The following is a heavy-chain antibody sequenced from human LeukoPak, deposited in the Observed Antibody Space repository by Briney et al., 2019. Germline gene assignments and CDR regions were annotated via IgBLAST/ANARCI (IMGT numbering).Heavy chain of an antibody. J-gene: IGHJ4*02. CDR2: INHSGST. CDR3: ARVGRGVVVPAATFDY. CDR1: GGSFSGYY. D-gene: IGHD2-2*01. V-gene: IGHV4-34*01. Sequence: SETLSLTCAVYGGSFSGYYWSWIRQPPGKRLEWIGEINHSGSTNYNPSLKSRVTISVDTSKNQFSLKLSSVTAADTAVYYCARVGRGVVVPAATFDYWGQGTLVTVSS.